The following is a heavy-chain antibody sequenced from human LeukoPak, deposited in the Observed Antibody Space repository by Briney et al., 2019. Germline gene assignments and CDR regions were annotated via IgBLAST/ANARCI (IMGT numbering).Heavy chain of an antibody. Sequence: ASVKVSCKASGYTFTGYYMHWVRQAPGQGLERMGWINPNSGGTNYAQKFQGRVTMTRDTSISTAYMELSRLRSDDTAVYYCARGEDSSGYYDPYFDYWGQGTLVTVSS. D-gene: IGHD3-22*01. J-gene: IGHJ4*02. CDR3: ARGEDSSGYYDPYFDY. CDR1: GYTFTGYY. V-gene: IGHV1-2*02. CDR2: INPNSGGT.